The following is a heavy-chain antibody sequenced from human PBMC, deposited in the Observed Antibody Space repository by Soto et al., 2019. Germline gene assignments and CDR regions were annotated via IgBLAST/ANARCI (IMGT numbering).Heavy chain of an antibody. Sequence: GGSLRLSCAASGFTVSSNYMSWVRQAPGKGLEWVSVIYSGGSTYYADSVKGRFTISRDNSKNTLYLQMNSLRAEDTAVYYCARDSLAFWSGSGDDGMDVCGQGATVTVSS. J-gene: IGHJ6*02. CDR2: IYSGGST. CDR3: ARDSLAFWSGSGDDGMDV. V-gene: IGHV3-53*01. D-gene: IGHD3-3*01. CDR1: GFTVSSNY.